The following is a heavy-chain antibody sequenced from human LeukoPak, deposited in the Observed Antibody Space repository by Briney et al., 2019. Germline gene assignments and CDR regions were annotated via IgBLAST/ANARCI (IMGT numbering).Heavy chain of an antibody. CDR1: GFTFSSYW. J-gene: IGHJ3*02. CDR2: IKEDGSEK. CDR3: ARYYYNNDGYSEDAFGI. Sequence: GGSLRLSCAASGFTFSSYWMTWVRQAPGKGLEWVANIKEDGSEKNYLESMKGRFTISRDNAKNSLYLQMNSLRAEDTAIYYCARYYYNNDGYSEDAFGIWGQGTMVTVSS. D-gene: IGHD3-22*01. V-gene: IGHV3-7*01.